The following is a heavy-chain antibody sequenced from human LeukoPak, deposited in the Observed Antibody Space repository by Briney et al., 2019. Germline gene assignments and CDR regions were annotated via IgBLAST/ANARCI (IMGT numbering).Heavy chain of an antibody. CDR1: GFNFSIYW. CDR3: ARDRYEGGY. J-gene: IGHJ4*02. CDR2: IKEDGSEK. Sequence: PGGSLRLSCAASGFNFSIYWMSWVRQAPGKGLEWVANIKEDGSEKYCVDSVKGRFTISRDNAKNSLYLQMNSLRAEDTAVYYCARDRYEGGYWGQGTLVTVSS. V-gene: IGHV3-7*01. D-gene: IGHD1-14*01.